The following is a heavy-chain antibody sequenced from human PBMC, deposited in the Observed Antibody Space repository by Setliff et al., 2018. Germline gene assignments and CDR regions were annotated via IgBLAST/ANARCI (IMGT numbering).Heavy chain of an antibody. CDR1: GYTFTRYG. CDR2: ISTYNGKA. Sequence: ASVKVSCKTSGYTFTRYGINWVRQAPGQGLEWIGWISTYNGKANYAQNLHGRVTMTTDTSTTTAYMELRSLRSDDTAVYYCARERIYDGLNYNGMDVWGQGTTVTVSS. CDR3: ARERIYDGLNYNGMDV. J-gene: IGHJ6*01. D-gene: IGHD3-3*01. V-gene: IGHV1-18*01.